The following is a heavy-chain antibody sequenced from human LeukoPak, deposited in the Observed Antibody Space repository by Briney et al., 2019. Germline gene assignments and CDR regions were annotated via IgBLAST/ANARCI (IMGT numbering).Heavy chain of an antibody. CDR3: ARDNWNYGRGFDY. CDR2: IIPSFGTA. D-gene: IGHD1-7*01. Sequence: SVKFSCKASGGTFSSYAISWVRQAPGQGLEWMERIIPSFGTANYAQKFQGRVTITADKSTSTAYMELSSLRSEDTAVYYCARDNWNYGRGFDYWGQGTLVTVSS. CDR1: GGTFSSYA. J-gene: IGHJ4*02. V-gene: IGHV1-69*06.